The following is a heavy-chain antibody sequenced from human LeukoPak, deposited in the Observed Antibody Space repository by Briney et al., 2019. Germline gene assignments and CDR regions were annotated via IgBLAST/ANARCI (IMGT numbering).Heavy chain of an antibody. V-gene: IGHV3-9*03. CDR3: AKDILRGWYGLGFDY. Sequence: PGRSLRLSCAASGFTFDDYAMHWVRQVPGKGLEWVSGISWNSGSIGYADSVKGRFTISRDNAKNSLYLQMNSLRAEDMALYYCAKDILRGWYGLGFDYWGQGTLVTVSS. CDR1: GFTFDDYA. D-gene: IGHD6-19*01. J-gene: IGHJ4*02. CDR2: ISWNSGSI.